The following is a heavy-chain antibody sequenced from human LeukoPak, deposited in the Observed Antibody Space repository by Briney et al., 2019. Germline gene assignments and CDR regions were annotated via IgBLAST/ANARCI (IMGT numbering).Heavy chain of an antibody. V-gene: IGHV3-43*01. CDR3: AKDPRGFWSGYFNPEYYYYGMGV. J-gene: IGHJ6*02. Sequence: GGSLRLSCAASGFTFDDYTMHWVRQAPGKGLEWVSLISWDGGSTYYADSVKGRFTISRDNSKNSLYLQMNSLRTEDTALYYCAKDPRGFWSGYFNPEYYYYGMGVWGQGTTVTVSS. CDR2: ISWDGGST. CDR1: GFTFDDYT. D-gene: IGHD3-3*01.